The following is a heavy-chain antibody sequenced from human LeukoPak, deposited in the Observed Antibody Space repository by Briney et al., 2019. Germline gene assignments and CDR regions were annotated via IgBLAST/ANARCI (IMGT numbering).Heavy chain of an antibody. D-gene: IGHD1-14*01. J-gene: IGHJ3*02. V-gene: IGHV3-21*01. CDR3: ARGVRRHAFDI. CDR1: GFTFSSYS. Sequence: GGSLRLSCAASGFTFSSYSMNWVRQAPGKGLEWVSSISSSSSYIYYADSVKGRFTISRDNAKNSLYLQMNSLRAEDTAVYYCARGVRRHAFDIWGQGTMVTVSS. CDR2: ISSSSSYI.